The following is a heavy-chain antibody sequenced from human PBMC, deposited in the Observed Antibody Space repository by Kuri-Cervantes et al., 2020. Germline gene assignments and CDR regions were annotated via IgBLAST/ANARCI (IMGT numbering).Heavy chain of an antibody. Sequence: SETLSLTCAVSGYSISTGYHWGWIRQPPGKRLEWIGSIYHSGSTYYNPSLKSRVTISVDTSKNQFSLRLNSVTAADTAVYYCAKTPYSYGYGVTYYYYYMDVWGKGTTVTVSS. CDR3: AKTPYSYGYGVTYYYYYMDV. CDR1: GYSISTGYH. CDR2: IYHSGST. D-gene: IGHD5-18*01. J-gene: IGHJ6*03. V-gene: IGHV4-38-2*01.